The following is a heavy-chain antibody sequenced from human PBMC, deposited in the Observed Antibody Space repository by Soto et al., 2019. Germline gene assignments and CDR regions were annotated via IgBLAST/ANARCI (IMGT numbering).Heavy chain of an antibody. V-gene: IGHV3-74*01. CDR3: AKDLTWNQADY. Sequence: GGSLRLSCEASGFIFSNYWMHGVRQTPGTGLVWVSRISNDGSITNYADSVKGRFTISRDNAKNTLYLQMNSLRAEDTAVYYCAKDLTWNQADYWGQGALVTVSS. CDR2: ISNDGSIT. D-gene: IGHD1-1*01. J-gene: IGHJ4*02. CDR1: GFIFSNYW.